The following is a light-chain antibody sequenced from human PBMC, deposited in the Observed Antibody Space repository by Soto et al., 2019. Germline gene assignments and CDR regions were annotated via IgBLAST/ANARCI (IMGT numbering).Light chain of an antibody. CDR3: QQYGSSSIT. Sequence: IVLTQSPGTLSLSPGERATLSCRASQSVSSSYLAWYQQKPGQAPRLLIYGASSRATGIPDRFSGSGSGTDFTLTISRLEPEDFVVYYCQQYGSSSITFGQGTRLEIK. V-gene: IGKV3-20*01. CDR2: GAS. CDR1: QSVSSSY. J-gene: IGKJ5*01.